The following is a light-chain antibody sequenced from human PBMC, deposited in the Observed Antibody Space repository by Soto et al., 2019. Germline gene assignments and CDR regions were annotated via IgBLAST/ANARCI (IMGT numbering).Light chain of an antibody. CDR3: SSYTTTSSWV. Sequence: QSALTQPASVSGSPGQSITISCTGTSSDLGAYNYVSWYQQHPGKAPKLMIYEVSNRPSGVSNRFSGSKSDNTASLTISGLQAEDEADYYCSSYTTTSSWVFGGGTKVTVL. V-gene: IGLV2-14*01. CDR2: EVS. CDR1: SSDLGAYNY. J-gene: IGLJ3*02.